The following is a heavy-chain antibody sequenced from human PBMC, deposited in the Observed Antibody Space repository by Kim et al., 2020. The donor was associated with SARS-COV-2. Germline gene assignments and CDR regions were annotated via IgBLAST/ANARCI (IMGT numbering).Heavy chain of an antibody. J-gene: IGHJ5*02. CDR3: AKGTERWFGPRDDWFDP. CDR1: GFTFSNYA. D-gene: IGHD3-10*01. CDR2: ISCSGGST. V-gene: IGHV3-23*01. Sequence: GGSLRLSCAASGFTFSNYAMSWVRQAPGKGLEWVSLISCSGGSTYYADSVKGRFTISRDNSKNTLYLQMNSLRAEDTAVYYCAKGTERWFGPRDDWFDPLGEGTPGTV.